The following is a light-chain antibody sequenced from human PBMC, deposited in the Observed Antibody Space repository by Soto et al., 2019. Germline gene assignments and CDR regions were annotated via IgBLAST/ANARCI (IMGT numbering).Light chain of an antibody. CDR1: SSDVGGYDY. CDR3: GSYASSLYV. V-gene: IGLV2-14*01. J-gene: IGLJ1*01. Sequence: QSALTQPASVSGSPGQSITISCTGTSSDVGGYDYVSWYQHHPGKAPKLLIYEVANRPSGLSNRFSGSKSGNTASLTISGLQAEDEADYYCGSYASSLYVFGPGTKLTVL. CDR2: EVA.